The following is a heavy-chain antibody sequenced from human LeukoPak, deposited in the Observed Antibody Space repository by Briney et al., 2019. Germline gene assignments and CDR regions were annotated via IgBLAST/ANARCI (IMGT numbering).Heavy chain of an antibody. D-gene: IGHD6-13*01. CDR2: IIPIFGTA. CDR3: ARNGIAAEMYYFDY. Sequence: ASVKVPCKASGGTFSSYAISWVRQAPGQGLEWMGGIIPIFGTANYAQKFQGRVTITTDESTSTAYMELSSLRSEDTAVYYCARNGIAAEMYYFDYWGQGTLVTVSS. J-gene: IGHJ4*02. V-gene: IGHV1-69*05. CDR1: GGTFSSYA.